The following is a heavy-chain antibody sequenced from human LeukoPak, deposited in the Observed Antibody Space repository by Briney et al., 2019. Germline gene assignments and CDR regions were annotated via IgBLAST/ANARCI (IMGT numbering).Heavy chain of an antibody. J-gene: IGHJ6*02. CDR1: GGTFSSYA. V-gene: IGHV1-69*13. CDR2: IIPILGTA. CDR3: ARDQGPYCSSTSCSNNYYYYYGMDV. Sequence: GASVKVSCKASGGTFSSYAISWVRQAPGQGLEWMGGIIPILGTANYAQKFQGRVTITADESTSTAYMELSSLRSEDTAVYYCARDQGPYCSSTSCSNNYYYYYGMDVWGQGTTVTVSS. D-gene: IGHD2-2*01.